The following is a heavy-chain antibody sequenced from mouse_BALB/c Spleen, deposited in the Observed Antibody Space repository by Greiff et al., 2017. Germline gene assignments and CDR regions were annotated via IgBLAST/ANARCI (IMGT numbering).Heavy chain of an antibody. D-gene: IGHD1-1*01. Sequence: EVQLQQSGAELVKPGASVKLSCTASGFNIKDTYMHWVKQRPEQGLEWIGRIDPANGNTKYDPKFQGKATITADTSSNTAYLQLSSLTSEDTAVYYCARTTVVALYYFDYWGQGTTLTVSS. CDR3: ARTTVVALYYFDY. CDR2: IDPANGNT. CDR1: GFNIKDTY. V-gene: IGHV14-3*02. J-gene: IGHJ2*01.